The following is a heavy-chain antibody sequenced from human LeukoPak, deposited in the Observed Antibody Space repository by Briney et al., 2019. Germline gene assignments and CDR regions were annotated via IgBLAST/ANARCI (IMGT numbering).Heavy chain of an antibody. Sequence: ASVKVSCKASGYTFTSYGINWVRQAPGQGLKWMGWISAYNGNTNYAQKLQGRVTMTTDTSTTTACMELRSLRSDDTAVYYCARVGVTGEFDYWGQGTLVTVSS. V-gene: IGHV1-18*01. J-gene: IGHJ4*02. CDR1: GYTFTSYG. CDR2: ISAYNGNT. CDR3: ARVGVTGEFDY. D-gene: IGHD2-21*02.